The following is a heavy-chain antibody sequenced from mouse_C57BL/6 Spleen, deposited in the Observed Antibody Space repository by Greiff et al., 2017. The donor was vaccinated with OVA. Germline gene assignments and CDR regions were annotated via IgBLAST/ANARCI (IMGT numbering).Heavy chain of an antibody. CDR1: GYTFTSYG. D-gene: IGHD3-2*02. CDR2: IYPRSGNT. J-gene: IGHJ4*01. Sequence: VKLVESGAELARPGASVKLSCKASGYTFTSYGISWVKQRTGQGLEWIGEIYPRSGNTYYNEKFKGKATLTADKSSSTAYMELRSLTSEDSAVYFCARRAAQGGAMDYWGQGTSVTVSS. V-gene: IGHV1-81*01. CDR3: ARRAAQGGAMDY.